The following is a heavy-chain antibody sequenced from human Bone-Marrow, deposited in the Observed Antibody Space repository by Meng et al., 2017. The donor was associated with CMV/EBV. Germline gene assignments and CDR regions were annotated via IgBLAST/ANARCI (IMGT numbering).Heavy chain of an antibody. Sequence: QITLKESGPTLMRPQQTLPLTCTVSGFSLSTTGVGVAWIRKPPGKALEWLALNYWDDDKRYSPSLKNRLTITKDTSKNQVILTMTNMDPVDTGTYYCAHRITYYRGAFDFWGQGTLVTVSS. CDR3: AHRITYYRGAFDF. V-gene: IGHV2-5*02. CDR2: NYWDDDK. D-gene: IGHD3-3*01. CDR1: GFSLSTTGVG. J-gene: IGHJ4*02.